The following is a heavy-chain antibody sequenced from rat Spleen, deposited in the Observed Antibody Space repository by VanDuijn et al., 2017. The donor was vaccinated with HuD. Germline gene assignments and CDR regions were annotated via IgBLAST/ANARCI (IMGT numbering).Heavy chain of an antibody. CDR1: GFSLSRYN. CDR2: IWGNGNT. CDR3: ARDRFYTTYGIMDA. D-gene: IGHD1-2*01. V-gene: IGHV2-13*01. J-gene: IGHJ4*01. Sequence: QVQLKESGPGLVQPSQTLSLTCTVSGFSLSRYNVHWVRQPPGKGLEWMGVIWGNGNTNYKSPLKSRLSISRDTSRSQVFLKMNSLQTEDIGTYYCARDRFYTTYGIMDAWGQGASVTVSS.